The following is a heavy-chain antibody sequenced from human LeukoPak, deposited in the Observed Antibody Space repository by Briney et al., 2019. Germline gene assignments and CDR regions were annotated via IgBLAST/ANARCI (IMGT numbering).Heavy chain of an antibody. CDR1: GGSISSSNW. CDR2: INHSGST. Sequence: SGTLSLTCAVSGGSISSSNWWSWVRQPPGKGLEWIGEINHSGSTNYNPSLKSRVTISVDTSKNQFSLKLSSVTAADTAVYYCARGKGGYYYGSGGRIKRPNWFDPWGQGTLVTVSS. CDR3: ARGKGGYYYGSGGRIKRPNWFDP. V-gene: IGHV4-4*02. D-gene: IGHD3-10*01. J-gene: IGHJ5*02.